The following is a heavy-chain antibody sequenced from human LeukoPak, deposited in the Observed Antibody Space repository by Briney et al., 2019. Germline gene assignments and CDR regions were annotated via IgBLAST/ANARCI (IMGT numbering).Heavy chain of an antibody. CDR3: ARSGYREGADALDI. CDR1: GASISSYY. V-gene: IGHV4-59*01. D-gene: IGHD5-18*01. CDR2: IYYSGST. Sequence: SETLSLTCTVSGASISSYYWTSIRQPPGKGLEWSGYIYYSGSTNYNPSLKSRVAISVDTSKNQCSLKLSSVTAADTAVYYCARSGYREGADALDIWGLGTMVTVSS. J-gene: IGHJ3*02.